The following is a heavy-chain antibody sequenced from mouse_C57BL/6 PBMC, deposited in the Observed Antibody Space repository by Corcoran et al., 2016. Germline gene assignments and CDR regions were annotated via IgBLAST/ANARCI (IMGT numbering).Heavy chain of an antibody. V-gene: IGHV1-18*01. D-gene: IGHD1-1*01. Sequence: EVQLQQSGPELVKPGASVKIPCKASGYTFTDYNMDWVKQSHGKSLEWIGDINPNNGGTIYNQKFKGKATLTVDKSSSTAYMELRSLTSEDTAVYYCARYGSSSLYYYAMDYWGQGTSVTVSS. CDR3: ARYGSSSLYYYAMDY. J-gene: IGHJ4*01. CDR1: GYTFTDYN. CDR2: INPNNGGT.